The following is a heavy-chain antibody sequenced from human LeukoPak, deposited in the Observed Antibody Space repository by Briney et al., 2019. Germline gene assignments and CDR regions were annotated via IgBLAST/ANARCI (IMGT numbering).Heavy chain of an antibody. CDR1: GDSVSSNSYY. Sequence: SETLSLTCTVSGDSVSSNSYYWTWIRQPPGKGLEWIGYISSSGSTKYNPSLESRVTISLDTSKNHFSLNLNPVTTADTAVYYCAREWRGHGYYYYGVDVWGQGTSVTVSS. CDR2: ISSSGST. V-gene: IGHV4-61*03. D-gene: IGHD3-10*01. CDR3: AREWRGHGYYYYGVDV. J-gene: IGHJ6*02.